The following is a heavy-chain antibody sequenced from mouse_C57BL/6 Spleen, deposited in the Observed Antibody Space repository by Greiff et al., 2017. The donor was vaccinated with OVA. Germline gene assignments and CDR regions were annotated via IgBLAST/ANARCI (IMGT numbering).Heavy chain of an antibody. V-gene: IGHV1-64*01. CDR1: GYTFTSYW. CDR3: ARSRQLRLRDYAMDD. CDR2: IHPNSGST. D-gene: IGHD3-2*02. J-gene: IGHJ4*01. Sequence: QVQLQQPGAELVKPGASVKLSCKASGYTFTSYWMHWVKQRPGQGLEWIGMIHPNSGSTNYNEKFKSKATLTVDKSSSTAYMQLSSLTSEDSAVYYCARSRQLRLRDYAMDDWGQGTSVTVSS.